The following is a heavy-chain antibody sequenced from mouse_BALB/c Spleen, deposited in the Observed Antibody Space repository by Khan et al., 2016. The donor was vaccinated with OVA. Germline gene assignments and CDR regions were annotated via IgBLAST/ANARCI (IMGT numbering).Heavy chain of an antibody. V-gene: IGHV5-6-5*01. Sequence: EVELVESGGGLVKPGGSLKLSCAASGFTFSNYAMSWVRQTPEKRLEWVASISSGGNTYYPDSVKGRFTISRDNARNILYLQMSSLRSEDTAMYYCARDYWFTYWGQGTLVTVAA. J-gene: IGHJ3*01. CDR3: ARDYWFTY. CDR2: ISSGGNT. CDR1: GFTFSNYA.